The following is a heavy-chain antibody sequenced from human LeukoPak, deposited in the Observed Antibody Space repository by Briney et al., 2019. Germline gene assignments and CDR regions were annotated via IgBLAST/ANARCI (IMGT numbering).Heavy chain of an antibody. V-gene: IGHV3-43*02. CDR3: AKGRGGQNNYYYMDV. D-gene: IGHD5-12*01. CDR2: ISGDGGST. CDR1: GFTFDDYA. Sequence: GGSLRLSCAASGFTFDDYAMHWVRQAPGKGLEWVSLISGDGGSTYYADSVKGRFTISRDNSKNSLYLQMNSLRTEDTALYYCAKGRGGQNNYYYMDVWGKGTTVTVSS. J-gene: IGHJ6*03.